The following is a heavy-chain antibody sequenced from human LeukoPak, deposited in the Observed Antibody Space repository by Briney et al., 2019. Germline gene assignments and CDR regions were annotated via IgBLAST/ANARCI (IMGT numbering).Heavy chain of an antibody. CDR1: GFTVSSNY. D-gene: IGHD6-19*01. Sequence: PGGSLRLSCAASGFTVSSNYMSWVRQAPGKGLEWVSVIYSGGSTYYADSVKGRFTISRDNSKNTLYLQMNSLRAEDTAVYYCAREQWLGTVYYYYGMDVWGQGTTVTVSS. CDR3: AREQWLGTVYYYYGMDV. V-gene: IGHV3-53*01. J-gene: IGHJ6*02. CDR2: IYSGGST.